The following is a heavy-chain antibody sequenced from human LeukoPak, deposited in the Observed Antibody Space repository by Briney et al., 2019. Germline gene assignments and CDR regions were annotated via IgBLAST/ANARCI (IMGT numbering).Heavy chain of an antibody. V-gene: IGHV1-18*01. CDR1: GYTFTSYG. CDR2: ISAYNGNT. D-gene: IGHD5-12*01. Sequence: ASVNVSCKASGYTFTSYGTSWVRQAPGQGVEWMGWISAYNGNTNYAQKLQGRVTMTTDTSTSTAYMEPRSLRSDDTAVYYCARGYSGYVAYYYYGMDVWGQGTTVTASS. CDR3: ARGYSGYVAYYYYGMDV. J-gene: IGHJ6*02.